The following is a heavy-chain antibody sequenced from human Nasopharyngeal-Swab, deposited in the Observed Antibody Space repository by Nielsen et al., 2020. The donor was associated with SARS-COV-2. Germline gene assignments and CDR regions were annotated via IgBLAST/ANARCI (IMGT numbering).Heavy chain of an antibody. CDR3: VRTEWFNLWFDP. V-gene: IGHV4-39*07. Sequence: WIRQPPGKGLEWIGSIYYSGSTYYNPSLKSRVTISVDTSKNQFSPKLSSVTAADTAVYYCVRTEWFNLWFDPWGQGTLVTVSS. J-gene: IGHJ5*02. CDR2: IYYSGST. D-gene: IGHD3-3*01.